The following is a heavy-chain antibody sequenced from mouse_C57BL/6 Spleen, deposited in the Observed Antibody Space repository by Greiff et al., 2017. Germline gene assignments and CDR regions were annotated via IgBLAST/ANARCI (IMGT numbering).Heavy chain of an antibody. CDR1: GYAFSSYW. D-gene: IGHD4-1*01. V-gene: IGHV1-80*01. Sequence: VQLQQSGAELVKPGASVKISCKASGYAFSSYWVNWVKQRPGKGLEWIGQLYPGDGDTNYNGKFKGKATLTADKSSSTAYMQLSSLTSEDSAVYFCARTGTSFDYWGQGTTLTVSS. CDR2: LYPGDGDT. CDR3: ARTGTSFDY. J-gene: IGHJ2*01.